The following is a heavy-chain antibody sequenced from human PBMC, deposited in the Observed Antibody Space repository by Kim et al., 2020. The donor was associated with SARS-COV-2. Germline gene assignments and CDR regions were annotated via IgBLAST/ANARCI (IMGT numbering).Heavy chain of an antibody. D-gene: IGHD1-26*01. CDR3: AAEGVGATNLDY. V-gene: IGHV1-58*01. Sequence: NYAQKFQERVTITRDMSTSTAYMELSSLRSEDTAVYYCAAEGVGATNLDYWGQGTLVTVSS. J-gene: IGHJ4*02.